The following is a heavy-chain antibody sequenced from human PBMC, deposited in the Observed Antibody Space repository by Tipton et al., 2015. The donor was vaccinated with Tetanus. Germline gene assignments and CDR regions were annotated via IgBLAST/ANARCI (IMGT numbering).Heavy chain of an antibody. V-gene: IGHV4-59*01. Sequence: TLSLTCSVSDGSSRNYYWSWIRQPPGKGLEWIGNIYSSGSANYNPPLRSRVTISVAASKDRFSLKMISVTPADTAVYYCARRLIQNWFAPWGQGTLVTVSS. CDR3: ARRLIQNWFAP. CDR1: DGSSRNYY. D-gene: IGHD2-8*01. J-gene: IGHJ5*02. CDR2: IYSSGSA.